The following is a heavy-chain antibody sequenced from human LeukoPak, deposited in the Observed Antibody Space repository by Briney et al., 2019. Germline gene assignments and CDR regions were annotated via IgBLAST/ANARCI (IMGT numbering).Heavy chain of an antibody. D-gene: IGHD3-3*01. Sequence: ASVKVSCKASGYTFTGYGISWVRQAPGQGLEWMGWISAYNGNTNYAQKLQGRVTMTTDTSTSTAYMELRSLRSDDTAVYYCARVGTIFGVVQAFDIWGQGTMVTVSS. CDR1: GYTFTGYG. V-gene: IGHV1-18*01. CDR3: ARVGTIFGVVQAFDI. CDR2: ISAYNGNT. J-gene: IGHJ3*02.